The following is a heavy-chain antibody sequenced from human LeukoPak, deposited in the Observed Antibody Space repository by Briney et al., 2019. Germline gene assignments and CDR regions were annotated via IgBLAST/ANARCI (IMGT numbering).Heavy chain of an antibody. D-gene: IGHD3-22*01. Sequence: GESLKISCKGSGYSFTTYWIGWVRQMSGKGLEWMGIIFPGDSDTRYSPSFQGQVTISADKSVRTAYLQWSSLKASDTGMYYCARPNITSYYDSRGYDAFDVWGQGTMVTVSS. CDR2: IFPGDSDT. V-gene: IGHV5-51*01. J-gene: IGHJ3*01. CDR1: GYSFTTYW. CDR3: ARPNITSYYDSRGYDAFDV.